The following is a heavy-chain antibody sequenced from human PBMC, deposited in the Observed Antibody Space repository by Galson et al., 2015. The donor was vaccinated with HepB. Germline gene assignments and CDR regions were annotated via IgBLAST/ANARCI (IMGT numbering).Heavy chain of an antibody. CDR2: ISYDGTNK. CDR1: GFTFSTCA. V-gene: IGHV3-30-3*01. CDR3: AGDSQSGTYYSLSLNY. Sequence: SLRLSCAAYGFTFSTCAMNWVRQAPGKGLEWVAVISYDGTNKYYADSVKGRFTIFRDNSKNTLYLQMDSLRPEDTAVYYCAGDSQSGTYYSLSLNYWGQGTLVTVSS. J-gene: IGHJ4*02. D-gene: IGHD1-26*01.